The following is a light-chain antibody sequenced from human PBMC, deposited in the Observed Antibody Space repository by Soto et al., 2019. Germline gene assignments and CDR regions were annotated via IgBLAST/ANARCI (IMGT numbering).Light chain of an antibody. J-gene: IGKJ2*01. CDR1: QSVSSN. V-gene: IGKV3-15*01. CDR3: QQYKNWPPLYT. Sequence: EIVLTQSPATLSVSPGERATLSCRASQSVSSNLAWFQQRPGQAPRLLIYGASTRAADIPARFSGSGSGTEFTLTISSLQSEDFAVYDCQQYKNWPPLYTFGQGTKLEI. CDR2: GAS.